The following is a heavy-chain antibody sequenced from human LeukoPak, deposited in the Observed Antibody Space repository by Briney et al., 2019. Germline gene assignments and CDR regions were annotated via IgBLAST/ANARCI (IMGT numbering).Heavy chain of an antibody. J-gene: IGHJ6*02. CDR1: GFTFSNYW. V-gene: IGHV3-74*03. D-gene: IGHD1-14*01. CDR2: IDNAGSIT. CDR3: AKVSGGGLYYDGMDV. Sequence: GGSLRLSCAASGFTFSNYWIHWVRQAPGKGLVWVSRIDNAGSITTYADSVKGRFTISRDNAENTLYLQMNSLRVEDTAVYYCAKVSGGGLYYDGMDVWGQGTTVTVSS.